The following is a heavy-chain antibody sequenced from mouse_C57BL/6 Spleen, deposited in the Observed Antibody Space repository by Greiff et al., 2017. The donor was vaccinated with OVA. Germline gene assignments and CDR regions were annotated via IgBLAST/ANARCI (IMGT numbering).Heavy chain of an antibody. CDR1: GYTFTSYW. Sequence: QVQLQQPGAELVRPGTSVKLSCKASGYTFTSYWMHWVKQRPGQGLEWIGVIDPSDSYTNYNQKFKGKATLTVDTSSSTAYMQLSSLTSEDSAVYYCARSGLGYGNFLAYWGQGTLVTVSA. D-gene: IGHD2-1*01. CDR3: ARSGLGYGNFLAY. V-gene: IGHV1-59*01. CDR2: IDPSDSYT. J-gene: IGHJ3*01.